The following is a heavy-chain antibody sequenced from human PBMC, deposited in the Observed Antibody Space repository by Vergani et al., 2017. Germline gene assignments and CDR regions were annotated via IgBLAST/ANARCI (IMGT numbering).Heavy chain of an antibody. V-gene: IGHV1-18*01. CDR2: ISAYNGNT. Sequence: QVQLVQSGAEVKKPGASVKVSCKASGYTFTSYGISWVRQAPGQGLEWMGWISAYNGNTNYAQKLQGRVTMTTDTSTSTAYMELRSLRSDDTAVYYCARERALYYDFWSGYYKGGGYYYYMDVWGKGTTVTVSS. CDR3: ARERALYYDFWSGYYKGGGYYYYMDV. D-gene: IGHD3-3*01. J-gene: IGHJ6*03. CDR1: GYTFTSYG.